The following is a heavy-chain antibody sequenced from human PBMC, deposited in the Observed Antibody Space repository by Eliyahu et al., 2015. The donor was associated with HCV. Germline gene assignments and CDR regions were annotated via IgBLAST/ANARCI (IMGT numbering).Heavy chain of an antibody. CDR2: IYYRGST. V-gene: IGHV4-39*01. D-gene: IGHD3-9*01. J-gene: IGHJ4*02. CDR1: GGSISSSSYY. Sequence: QLQLQESGPGLVKPSETLSLTCTVSGGSISSSSYYWGWIRXPPGKGLGWVGSIYYRGSTYYNPSLKSRVTISVDTSKNQFSLKLSSVTAADTAVYYCARRYYDILTRTYYFDYWGQGTLVTVSS. CDR3: ARRYYDILTRTYYFDY.